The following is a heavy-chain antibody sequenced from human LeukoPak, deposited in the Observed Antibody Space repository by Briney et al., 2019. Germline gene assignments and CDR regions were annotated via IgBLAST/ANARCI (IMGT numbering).Heavy chain of an antibody. D-gene: IGHD2-15*01. Sequence: GGSLRLSCAASGFTFSRAWMNWVRQAPGKGLEWVGRIKSKTDGGTIDYAARVKGRFTISRDDSKNTLYLQMNSLKTEDTGVYYGTTVSVVVVATTGGAFWGQGTLVTVSS. CDR1: GFTFSRAW. CDR3: TTVSVVVVATTGGAF. CDR2: IKSKTDGGTI. J-gene: IGHJ4*02. V-gene: IGHV3-15*01.